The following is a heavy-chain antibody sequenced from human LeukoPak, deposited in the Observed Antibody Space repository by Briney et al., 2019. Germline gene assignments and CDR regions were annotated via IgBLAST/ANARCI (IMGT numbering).Heavy chain of an antibody. CDR3: AREITGTFDS. J-gene: IGHJ4*02. CDR2: ISADGGGT. D-gene: IGHD4-17*01. Sequence: GGSLRLSCAASGFILNTYTMHWVRQAPGKGLESVAAISADGGGTYYANSVKGRFAISRDSSRNTLYLQMGSLRAEDMSVYYCAREITGTFDSWGQGTLVTVSS. V-gene: IGHV3-64*01. CDR1: GFILNTYT.